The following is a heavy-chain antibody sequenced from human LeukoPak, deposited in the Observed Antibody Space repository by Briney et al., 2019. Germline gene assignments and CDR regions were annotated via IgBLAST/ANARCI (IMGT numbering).Heavy chain of an antibody. CDR1: GFTVNSNY. CDR2: IYSGGSI. V-gene: IGHV3-53*01. CDR3: ARTPNWGSEYYFDH. D-gene: IGHD7-27*01. Sequence: PGGSLRLSCAASGFTVNSNYMSWVRQAPGKGLEWVSVIYSGGSIYYADSVKGRFTISRDNSKNTLYLQMNSLRAEDAAVYYCARTPNWGSEYYFDHWGQGTLVTVSS. J-gene: IGHJ4*02.